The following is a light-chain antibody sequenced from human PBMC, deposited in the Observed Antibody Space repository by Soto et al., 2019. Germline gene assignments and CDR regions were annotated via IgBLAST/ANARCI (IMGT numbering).Light chain of an antibody. CDR2: GAS. CDR1: QSVSSSY. CDR3: QQYGSPR. J-gene: IGKJ4*01. Sequence: EIVLTQSPGTLSLSPGERATLSCRASQSVSSSYLAWYQQKPSQAPRLLIYGASSRATGIPDRFSGSGSGTDFTLTISRLEPEDFAVYYCQQYGSPRFGGGTKVDIK. V-gene: IGKV3-20*01.